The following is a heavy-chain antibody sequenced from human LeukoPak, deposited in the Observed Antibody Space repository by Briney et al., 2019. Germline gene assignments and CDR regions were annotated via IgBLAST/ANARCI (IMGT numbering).Heavy chain of an antibody. CDR1: GYSFTSYW. Sequence: GESLKISCKGSGYSFTSYWIGWVRQMPGKGLDWMGIIYPGDSDTRYSPSFQGQVTISADKSISTAYLQWSSLKASDTAMYYCARSVGRYCSGGSCYSPYYYYMDVWGKGTTVTISS. D-gene: IGHD2-15*01. J-gene: IGHJ6*03. V-gene: IGHV5-51*01. CDR3: ARSVGRYCSGGSCYSPYYYYMDV. CDR2: IYPGDSDT.